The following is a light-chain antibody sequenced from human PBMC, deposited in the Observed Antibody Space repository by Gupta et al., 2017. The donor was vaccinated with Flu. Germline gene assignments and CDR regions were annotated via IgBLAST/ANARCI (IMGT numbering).Light chain of an antibody. CDR3: QQDGSSPPYT. V-gene: IGKV3-20*01. CDR2: GAS. CDR1: QSVSSRY. J-gene: IGKJ2*01. Sequence: EIVLTQSPGTLSLSPGERATLSCRASQSVSSRYLAWYQQKPGQAPRLLIYGASSRATGIPDRFSGSGYGTDFTLTISRRDLEDFAVYYCQQDGSSPPYTFGQGTKMEIK.